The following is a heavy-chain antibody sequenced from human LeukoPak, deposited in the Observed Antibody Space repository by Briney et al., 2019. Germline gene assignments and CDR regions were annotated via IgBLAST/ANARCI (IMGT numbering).Heavy chain of an antibody. Sequence: HPGGSLRLSGAASGFTFCSYGMSWVRQAPGKGLEWVSFFTPNADRTSYAVSVEGHFTISRDNPRNTLYMQMNRLRDEDTALYYCAIMHGYYDGSGYWVQWGQGTLVTVSS. CDR2: FTPNADRT. D-gene: IGHD3-22*01. CDR3: AIMHGYYDGSGYWVQ. CDR1: GFTFCSYG. V-gene: IGHV3-23*01. J-gene: IGHJ1*01.